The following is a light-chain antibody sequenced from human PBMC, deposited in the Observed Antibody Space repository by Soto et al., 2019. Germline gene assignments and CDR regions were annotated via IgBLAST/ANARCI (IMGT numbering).Light chain of an antibody. V-gene: IGLV2-14*01. Sequence: QSALTQPASVSGSPGQSITISCTGTSCDVGGYNYVSWYPQHPGKAPKLMIYDVSNRPSGVSNRFSGSKSGNTASLTISGLQAEDEADYYCSSYTSSSTLYVVFGGGTKVTAL. CDR1: SCDVGGYNY. J-gene: IGLJ2*01. CDR2: DVS. CDR3: SSYTSSSTLYVV.